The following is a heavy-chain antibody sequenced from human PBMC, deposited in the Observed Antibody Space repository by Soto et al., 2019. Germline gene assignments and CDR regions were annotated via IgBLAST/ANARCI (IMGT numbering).Heavy chain of an antibody. CDR2: IIPIFGTA. Sequence: QVQLVQSGAEVKKPGSSVKVSCKASGGTFSSYAISWVRQAPGQGLEWMGGIIPIFGTANYAQKFQGRVTITAEESTSTAYMELSSLRSEDTAVYYCARGGTYYYDSSGRAGFQRWGQGTLVTVSS. V-gene: IGHV1-69*01. CDR1: GGTFSSYA. CDR3: ARGGTYYYDSSGRAGFQR. D-gene: IGHD3-22*01. J-gene: IGHJ1*01.